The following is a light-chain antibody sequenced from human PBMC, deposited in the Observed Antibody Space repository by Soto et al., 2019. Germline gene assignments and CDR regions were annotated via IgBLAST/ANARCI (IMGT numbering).Light chain of an antibody. CDR3: QQYNSYPWT. J-gene: IGKJ1*01. V-gene: IGKV3-20*01. CDR2: GAS. CDR1: QSVSSSY. Sequence: EIVLTQSPDTLSLSPGERATLSCRASQSVSSSYLAWYQQKPGQAPRLFIYGASSRATGIPDRFSGSGSGTDFTLAISSLQPGDFATYYCQQYNSYPWTFGQGTKVDIK.